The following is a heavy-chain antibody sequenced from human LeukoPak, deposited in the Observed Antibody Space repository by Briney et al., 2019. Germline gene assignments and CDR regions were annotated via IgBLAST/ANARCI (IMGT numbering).Heavy chain of an antibody. CDR3: ARESPGWFDP. J-gene: IGHJ5*02. Sequence: SETLSLTCTVSGGSISNYYWSWIRQPPGKGLEWIGYISHSGSTNYNPSLKSRVTMSVDTSKNQFSLKLSSVTAADTAVYYCARESPGWFDPWGQGTLVTVSS. D-gene: IGHD7-27*01. CDR2: ISHSGST. V-gene: IGHV4-59*12. CDR1: GGSISNYY.